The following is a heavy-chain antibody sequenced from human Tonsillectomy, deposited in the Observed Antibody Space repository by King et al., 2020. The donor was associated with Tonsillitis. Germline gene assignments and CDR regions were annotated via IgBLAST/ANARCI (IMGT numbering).Heavy chain of an antibody. CDR3: ARRMGYSGYDFRDDAFDI. CDR1: GFTFSSYA. Sequence: VQLVESGGGLVQPGGSLRLSCAASGFTFSSYAMTGVRQAPGKGLEWVLAISGSGGSTYYADAVKGRFTISRDNSKNTLYLQMNSLRAEDTAVYYCARRMGYSGYDFRDDAFDIWGQGTMVTVSS. J-gene: IGHJ3*02. D-gene: IGHD5-12*01. V-gene: IGHV3-23*04. CDR2: ISGSGGST.